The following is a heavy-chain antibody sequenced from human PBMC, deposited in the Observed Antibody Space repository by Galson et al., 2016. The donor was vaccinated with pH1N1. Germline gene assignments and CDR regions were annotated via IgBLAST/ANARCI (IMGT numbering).Heavy chain of an antibody. V-gene: IGHV4-59*01. J-gene: IGHJ3*02. D-gene: IGHD5-18*01. CDR2: IYYNGHT. CDR1: GVSISGYY. CDR3: ARSGSRYGSDAFDM. Sequence: ETLSLTCSVSGVSISGYYWGWLRPSPGKGLDYVGYIYYNGHTNYSPSLKSRVTMSLDMSKNQFSLKLTSVTAADTAVYFCARSGSRYGSDAFDMWGQGTTVTVSS.